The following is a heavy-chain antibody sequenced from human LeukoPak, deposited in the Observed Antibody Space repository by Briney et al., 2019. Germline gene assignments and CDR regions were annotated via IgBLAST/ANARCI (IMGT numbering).Heavy chain of an antibody. CDR2: IKQDGSEK. D-gene: IGHD6-6*01. V-gene: IGHV3-7*01. CDR3: ARAAALDAFDI. Sequence: PGGSLRLSCAASGFTFSSYWMSWVRQAPGKGLEWVANIKQDGSEKYYVDSVKGRFTISRDNAKNSLYLQMNSLRAGDTAVYYCARAAALDAFDIWGQGTMVTASS. J-gene: IGHJ3*02. CDR1: GFTFSSYW.